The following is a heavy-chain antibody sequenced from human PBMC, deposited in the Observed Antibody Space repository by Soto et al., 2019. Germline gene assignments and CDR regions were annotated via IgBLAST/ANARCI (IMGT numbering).Heavy chain of an antibody. CDR1: EFTFSTYG. CDR3: ARATGSNSHFDY. V-gene: IGHV3-74*01. CDR2: INSDGSST. Sequence: GGSPRLSFAASEFTFSTYGMHWVLQVPGKGLMWVSRINSDGSSTTYADSAKGRFTISRDNAKNTLYLQMNSLRVEDTAVYFCARATGSNSHFDYWGQGTLVTVCS. D-gene: IGHD4-4*01. J-gene: IGHJ4*02.